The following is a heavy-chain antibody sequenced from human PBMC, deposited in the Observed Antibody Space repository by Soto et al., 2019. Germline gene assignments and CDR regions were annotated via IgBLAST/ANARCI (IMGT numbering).Heavy chain of an antibody. Sequence: GWSLRLSCAASGFTFSDYYMSWIRQAPGKGLEWVSYISSSSSYTNYADSVKGRFTISRDNAKNSLYLQMNSLRAEDTAVYYCATEIAAGQGYRIFDSWGQGTLV. CDR1: GFTFSDYY. D-gene: IGHD5-18*01. CDR2: ISSSSSYT. V-gene: IGHV3-11*06. CDR3: ATEIAAGQGYRIFDS. J-gene: IGHJ4*02.